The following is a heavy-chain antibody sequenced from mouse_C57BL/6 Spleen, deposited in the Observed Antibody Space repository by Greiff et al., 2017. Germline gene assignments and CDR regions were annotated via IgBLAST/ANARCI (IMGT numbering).Heavy chain of an antibody. Sequence: EVQLQQSGPVLVKPGASVKMSCKASGYTFTDYYMNWVKQSHGKSLEWIGVINPYNGGTSYNQKFKGKATLTVDKSSSTAYMELNSLTSEDSAVYYCATITTVVATDFDYWGQGTTLTVSS. CDR3: ATITTVVATDFDY. CDR2: INPYNGGT. V-gene: IGHV1-19*01. J-gene: IGHJ2*01. D-gene: IGHD1-1*01. CDR1: GYTFTDYY.